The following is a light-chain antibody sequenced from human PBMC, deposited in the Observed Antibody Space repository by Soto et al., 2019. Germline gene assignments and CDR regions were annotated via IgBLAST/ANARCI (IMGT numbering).Light chain of an antibody. CDR3: QQTSSFPFT. J-gene: IGKJ4*01. CDR2: AAS. Sequence: DIQMTQSPSSVSASVGDRVTITCRASQGITSWLAWYQQKPGRAPKLLIYAASSLQSGVPSRFSGSGSGREFTLTISSLQPEDFATYFCQQTSSFPFTFGGGTKVEIK. V-gene: IGKV1-12*02. CDR1: QGITSW.